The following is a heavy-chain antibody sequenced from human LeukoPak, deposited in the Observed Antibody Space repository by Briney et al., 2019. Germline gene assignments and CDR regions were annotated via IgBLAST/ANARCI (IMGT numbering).Heavy chain of an antibody. CDR1: GFTFSSYS. J-gene: IGHJ4*02. D-gene: IGHD6-6*01. Sequence: GGSLRLSCAASGFTFSSYSMNWVRQAPGKGLEWVSSISSSSSYIYYADSVKGRFTISRDNAKNSLYLQMNSLRAEDTAVYYCARGASSSSRLDYWGQGTLVTVSS. V-gene: IGHV3-21*01. CDR3: ARGASSSSRLDY. CDR2: ISSSSSYI.